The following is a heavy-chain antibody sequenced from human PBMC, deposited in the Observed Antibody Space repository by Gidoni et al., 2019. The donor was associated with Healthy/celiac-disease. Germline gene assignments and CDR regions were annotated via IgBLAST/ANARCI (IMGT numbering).Heavy chain of an antibody. CDR1: DYTFTGYY. Sequence: QVQLVQSGTEVKKPGASVKVSCKASDYTFTGYYIHWVRQAPGQGLEWMGWINPNSGCTNYEQKLQGRVTMTRDTSISTAYMELSRLRSDDTAVYYCARVLGPGGGSSSVGYFQHWGQGTLVTVSS. D-gene: IGHD6-6*01. CDR2: INPNSGCT. J-gene: IGHJ1*01. CDR3: ARVLGPGGGSSSVGYFQH. V-gene: IGHV1-2*02.